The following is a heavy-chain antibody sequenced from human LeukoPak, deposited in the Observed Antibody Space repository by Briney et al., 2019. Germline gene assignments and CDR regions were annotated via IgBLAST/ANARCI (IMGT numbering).Heavy chain of an antibody. V-gene: IGHV3-48*03. CDR3: ARETRTTYYYGVDV. D-gene: IGHD4-11*01. J-gene: IGHJ6*02. CDR2: ISSSGSTI. Sequence: PGGSLRLSCAASGFTFSSYEMNWVRQAPGKGLEWVSYISSSGSTIYYADSVKGRFTISRDNAKNSLYLQMNSLRAEDTAVYYCARETRTTYYYGVDVWGQGTTVTVSS. CDR1: GFTFSSYE.